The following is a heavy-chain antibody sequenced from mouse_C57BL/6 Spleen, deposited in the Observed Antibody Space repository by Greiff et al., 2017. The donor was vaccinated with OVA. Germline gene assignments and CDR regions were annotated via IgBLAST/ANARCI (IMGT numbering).Heavy chain of an antibody. D-gene: IGHD2-3*01. CDR1: GYAFSSSW. CDR2: IYPGDGDT. V-gene: IGHV1-82*01. CDR3: ARPYDGYYFDY. J-gene: IGHJ2*01. Sequence: VQLQQSGPELVKPGASVKISCKASGYAFSSSWMNWVKQRPGKGLEWIGRIYPGDGDTNYNEKFKGKATLTADKSSSTAYMQLSSLTSEDSAVYFCARPYDGYYFDYWGQGTTLTVSS.